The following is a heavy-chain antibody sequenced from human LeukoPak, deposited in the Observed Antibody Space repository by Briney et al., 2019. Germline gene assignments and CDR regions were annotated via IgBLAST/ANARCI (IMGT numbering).Heavy chain of an antibody. CDR3: ARLGVAAAGTRGAFDY. Sequence: SETLSLTCSVSGGSISSYYWTWIRQPPGKGLEWLGYIYYSGSTNYNPSLKSRVTISVDTSRNQFSLKLSYVTAADTAVYYCARLGVAAAGTRGAFDYWGQGTLVTVSS. D-gene: IGHD6-13*01. CDR1: GGSISSYY. CDR2: IYYSGST. J-gene: IGHJ4*02. V-gene: IGHV4-59*01.